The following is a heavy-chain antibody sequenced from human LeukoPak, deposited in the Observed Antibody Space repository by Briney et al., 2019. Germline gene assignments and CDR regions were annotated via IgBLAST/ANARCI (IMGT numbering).Heavy chain of an antibody. V-gene: IGHV3-23*01. Sequence: PGGSLRLSCAASGFTFSSYAMSWVRQAPGKGLEWVSAISGSGGSTYYADSVKGRFTISRDNSKNTLYLQMNSLRADDTAVYYCASSYRSGPYYFDFWGQGTLVTVSS. CDR3: ASSYRSGPYYFDF. D-gene: IGHD6-19*01. CDR2: ISGSGGST. CDR1: GFTFSSYA. J-gene: IGHJ4*02.